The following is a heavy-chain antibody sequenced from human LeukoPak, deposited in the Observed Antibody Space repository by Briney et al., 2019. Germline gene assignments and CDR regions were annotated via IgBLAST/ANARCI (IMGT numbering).Heavy chain of an antibody. D-gene: IGHD1-26*01. J-gene: IGHJ6*03. Sequence: GGSLRLSCAVSGFTVSSNYMSWVRQAPGKGLEWVSVIYSGGSTYYADSVKGRFTISRDNSKNTLYLQMNSLRAEDTAVYYCARQLSGSYFFQRYYYYYYMDVWGKGTTVTVSS. CDR1: GFTVSSNY. CDR3: ARQLSGSYFFQRYYYYYYMDV. CDR2: IYSGGST. V-gene: IGHV3-66*04.